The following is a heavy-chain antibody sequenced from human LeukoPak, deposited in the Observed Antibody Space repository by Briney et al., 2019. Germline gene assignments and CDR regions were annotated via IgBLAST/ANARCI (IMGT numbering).Heavy chain of an antibody. Sequence: PGGSLRLSCAASGFTFSSYAMSWVRQPPGQGLEWVGEISLTGQTNYNPSLNGRVTISLDESMNQLSLKLTSVTAADTAIYYCSRESGAFCPFGYWGQGTLVIVPP. CDR3: SRESGAFCPFGY. D-gene: IGHD1-26*01. CDR2: ISLTGQT. CDR1: GFTFSSYAM. V-gene: IGHV4-4*02. J-gene: IGHJ4*02.